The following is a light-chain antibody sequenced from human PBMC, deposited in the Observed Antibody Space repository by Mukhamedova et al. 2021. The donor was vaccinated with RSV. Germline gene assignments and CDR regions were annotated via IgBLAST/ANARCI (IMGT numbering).Light chain of an antibody. V-gene: IGKV1-39*01. J-gene: IGKJ4*01. CDR2: TAS. CDR3: QRTYSAPRS. Sequence: WYQRRVHGRAPKLLIYTASSLQSGVPSRFSGSGSGTDFTLTITSLQTEDFAAYYCQRTYSAPRSFGGGTKVEIK.